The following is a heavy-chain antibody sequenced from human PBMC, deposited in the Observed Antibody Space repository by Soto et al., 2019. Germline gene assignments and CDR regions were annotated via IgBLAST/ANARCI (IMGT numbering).Heavy chain of an antibody. J-gene: IGHJ3*02. CDR2: IRSKAYGGTT. CDR1: GFTFCYYS. V-gene: IGHV3-49*03. Sequence: GGSLILSCPASGFTFCYYSMSWFRQAPGKGLEWVGFIRSKAYGGTTEYAASVKGRFTISRDDSKSIAYLQMNSLKTEDTAVYYCTRDLTYYDILTGYYRDDAFDIWGQGTMVTVSS. D-gene: IGHD3-9*01. CDR3: TRDLTYYDILTGYYRDDAFDI.